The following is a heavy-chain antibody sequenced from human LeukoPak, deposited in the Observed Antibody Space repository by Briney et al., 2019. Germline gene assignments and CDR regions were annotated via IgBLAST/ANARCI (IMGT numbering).Heavy chain of an antibody. CDR3: ARDGGYSYGGVYYYYYMDV. Sequence: GGSLRLSCAASGFTFSSYSMNWVRQAPGKGLEWVSSISSSSSYIYYADSVKGRFTISRDNAKNSLYLQMNSLRAEDTAVYYCARDGGYSYGGVYYYYYMDVRGKGTTVTVSS. CDR2: ISSSSSYI. V-gene: IGHV3-21*01. J-gene: IGHJ6*03. CDR1: GFTFSSYS. D-gene: IGHD5-18*01.